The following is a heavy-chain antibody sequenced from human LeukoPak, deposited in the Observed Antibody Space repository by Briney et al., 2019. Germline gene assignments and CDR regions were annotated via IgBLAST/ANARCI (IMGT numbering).Heavy chain of an antibody. D-gene: IGHD3-10*01. Sequence: SSETLSLTYAVYGGSFSGYYWSWIRQPPGKGLEWIGEINHSGSTNYNLSLKSRVTISIDTSKNQFSLKLSSVTAADTAVYYCARRSYYGSASIRTHAGRYYDMDAWGKGTTVTVSS. V-gene: IGHV4-34*01. J-gene: IGHJ6*03. CDR2: INHSGST. CDR3: ARRSYYGSASIRTHAGRYYDMDA. CDR1: GGSFSGYY.